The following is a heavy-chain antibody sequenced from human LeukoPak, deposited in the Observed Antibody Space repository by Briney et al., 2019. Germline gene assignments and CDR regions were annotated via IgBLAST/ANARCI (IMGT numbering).Heavy chain of an antibody. D-gene: IGHD3-22*01. CDR1: GYTFTGYY. Sequence: ASVKVSCKASGYTFTGYYMHWVRQAPGQGLEWMGWINPNSGGTNYAQKFQGRVTMTRDTSTSTAYMELSRLRSDDTAVYYCARPLYYYDSSGYYDHWGQGTLVTVSS. J-gene: IGHJ5*02. CDR2: INPNSGGT. V-gene: IGHV1-2*02. CDR3: ARPLYYYDSSGYYDH.